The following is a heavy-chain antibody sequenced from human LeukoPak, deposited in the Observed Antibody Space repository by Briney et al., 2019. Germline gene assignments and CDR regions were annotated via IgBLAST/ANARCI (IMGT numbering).Heavy chain of an antibody. CDR2: LYYSGRT. V-gene: IGHV4-61*03. Sequence: SETLSLTCSVSGASVSDGSYYWSWIRQPPGKGLEWIGFLYYSGRTNYSPSLSGRVSTSIDTSKNHFSLNLTSVTAADTAVYYCARGLSTGREDYFDFWGQGTLVSGSS. CDR3: ARGLSTGREDYFDF. J-gene: IGHJ4*02. D-gene: IGHD1-1*01. CDR1: GASVSDGSYY.